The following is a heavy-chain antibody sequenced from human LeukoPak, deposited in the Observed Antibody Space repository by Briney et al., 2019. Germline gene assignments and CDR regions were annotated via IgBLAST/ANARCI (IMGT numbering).Heavy chain of an antibody. Sequence: GASVKVSCKASGYTFTSYGISWVRQAPGQGLEWMGWISAYNGNTNYAQKLQGRVTMTTDTSTSTACMELRSLRSDDTAVYYCASASSPYYYYGMDVWGQGTTVTVSS. CDR3: ASASSPYYYYGMDV. D-gene: IGHD2-2*01. J-gene: IGHJ6*02. CDR1: GYTFTSYG. CDR2: ISAYNGNT. V-gene: IGHV1-18*01.